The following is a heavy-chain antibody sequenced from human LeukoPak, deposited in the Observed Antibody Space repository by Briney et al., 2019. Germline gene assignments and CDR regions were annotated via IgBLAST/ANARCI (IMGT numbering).Heavy chain of an antibody. Sequence: SETLSLTCTVSGGSISSYYWNWIRQPPGKGLEWIGYIYYGGSTNYNPSPKSRVTISVDTSKNQFSLRLSSVTAADTAVYYCARKDIVVDWGYMDVWGKGTTVTISS. CDR3: ARKDIVVDWGYMDV. CDR2: IYYGGST. D-gene: IGHD2-2*01. J-gene: IGHJ6*03. CDR1: GGSISSYY. V-gene: IGHV4-59*01.